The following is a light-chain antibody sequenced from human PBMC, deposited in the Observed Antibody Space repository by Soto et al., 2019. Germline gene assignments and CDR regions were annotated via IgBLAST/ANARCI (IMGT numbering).Light chain of an antibody. J-gene: IGLJ1*01. CDR2: LGD. V-gene: IGLV1-47*02. CDR1: TSNIGTFY. Sequence: QSVLTQPPSASSTPGQTVTISCSGSTSNIGTFYVYWYQHLPGTAPKLLIYLGDQRASGVSDRFSGSKSGTSDSLAINGLRSDDEADYYCAAWDDNLNAYVFGSGTKVTVL. CDR3: AAWDDNLNAYV.